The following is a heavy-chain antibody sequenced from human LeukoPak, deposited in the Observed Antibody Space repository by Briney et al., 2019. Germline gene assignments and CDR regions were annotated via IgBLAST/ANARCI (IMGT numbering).Heavy chain of an antibody. V-gene: IGHV4-59*01. Sequence: SETLSLTCTVSGDPINSYYWSWIRQPPGKGLEWIGHIYYSGSTYYNPSLKSRVAMSLDTSKNQLSLNLSSVTAADTAMYYCAKERGMTTSNHFDYWGQGTPVTVSS. CDR1: GDPINSYY. CDR2: IYYSGST. CDR3: AKERGMTTSNHFDY. D-gene: IGHD4-17*01. J-gene: IGHJ4*02.